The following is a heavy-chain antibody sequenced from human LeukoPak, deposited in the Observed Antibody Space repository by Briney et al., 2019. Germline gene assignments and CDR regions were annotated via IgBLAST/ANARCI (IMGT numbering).Heavy chain of an antibody. V-gene: IGHV1-69*05. D-gene: IGHD6-19*01. J-gene: IGHJ6*03. CDR3: TRDPSGYYYYMDV. CDR1: GGTFSSYA. Sequence: SVKVSCKASGGTFSSYAISWVRQAPGQGLEWMGRIIPIFGTANYAQKFQGRVTITTDESTSTAYMELSSLRSEDTAVYYCTRDPSGYYYYMDVWGKGTTVTVSS. CDR2: IIPIFGTA.